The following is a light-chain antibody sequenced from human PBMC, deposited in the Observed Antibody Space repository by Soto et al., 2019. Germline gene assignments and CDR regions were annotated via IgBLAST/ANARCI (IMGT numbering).Light chain of an antibody. Sequence: ETVLTQSPATLSLSPGERAILSCRASQSVSTYLAWYQQKPGQAPRLLISDASNRATGIPDRFSGSGSGTDFTLTISSLEPEDFAVYYCQQRSSWPLTFGGGTTVEIK. J-gene: IGKJ4*01. CDR2: DAS. V-gene: IGKV3-11*01. CDR1: QSVSTY. CDR3: QQRSSWPLT.